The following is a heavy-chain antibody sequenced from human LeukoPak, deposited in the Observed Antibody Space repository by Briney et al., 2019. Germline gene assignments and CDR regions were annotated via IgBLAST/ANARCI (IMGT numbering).Heavy chain of an antibody. J-gene: IGHJ6*03. D-gene: IGHD3-16*01. V-gene: IGHV3-30*02. CDR3: ATFGGYYEPHMDV. CDR2: IRYDGNNK. Sequence: GGSLRLSCAASKFPLSKYDMHWVRQAPGKGLEWVAFIRYDGNNKQYVDSVRGRFTISRDNSKNTLYLQMNSLRVEDTAVYYCATFGGYYEPHMDVWGKGTTVTVSS. CDR1: KFPLSKYD.